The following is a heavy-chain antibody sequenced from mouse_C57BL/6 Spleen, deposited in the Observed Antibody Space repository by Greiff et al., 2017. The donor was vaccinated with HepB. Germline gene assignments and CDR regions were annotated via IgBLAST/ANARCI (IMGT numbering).Heavy chain of an antibody. CDR1: GYTFTSYW. CDR2: IYPSSGST. V-gene: IGHV1-55*01. CDR3: ARDEYSNELRAMDY. Sequence: QVQLKQPGAELVKPGASVKMSCKASGYTFTSYWITWVKQRPGQGLEWIGDIYPSSGSTNYNEKFKSKATLTVDTSSSTAYMQLSSLTSEDSAVYYCARDEYSNELRAMDYWGQGTSVTVSS. D-gene: IGHD2-5*01. J-gene: IGHJ4*01.